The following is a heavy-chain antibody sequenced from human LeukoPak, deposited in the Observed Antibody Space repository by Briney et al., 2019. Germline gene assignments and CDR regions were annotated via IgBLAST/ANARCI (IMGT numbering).Heavy chain of an antibody. CDR2: IYHSGST. V-gene: IGHV4-38-2*01. D-gene: IGHD4-11*01. CDR1: GYSISSGYY. Sequence: SETLSLTCSVPGYSISSGYYWGWIRQTPGKGLEWIGSIYHSGSTYYNPSLKSRVTISVDKSKNQFSLELSSVTAADTAVYYCARLTTYYFDYWGQGTLVTVSS. CDR3: ARLTTYYFDY. J-gene: IGHJ4*02.